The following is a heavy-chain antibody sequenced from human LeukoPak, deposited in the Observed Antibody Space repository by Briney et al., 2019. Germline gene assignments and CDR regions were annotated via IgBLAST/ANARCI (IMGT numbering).Heavy chain of an antibody. CDR1: GFTFSNYA. V-gene: IGHV3-7*01. D-gene: IGHD3-3*01. CDR2: IKQDGSEK. CDR3: ARAQSGFWSGYCFDY. J-gene: IGHJ4*02. Sequence: PGRSLRLSCAASGFTFSNYAMHWVRQAPGKGLEWVVNIKQDGSEKYYVDSVKGRFTVSRDNAKNSLYLQMNSLGAEDTAVYYCARAQSGFWSGYCFDYWGQGTLVTVSS.